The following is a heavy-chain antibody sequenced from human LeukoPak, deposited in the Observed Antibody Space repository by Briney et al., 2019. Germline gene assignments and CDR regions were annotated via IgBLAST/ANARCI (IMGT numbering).Heavy chain of an antibody. CDR1: GYTFTGYY. CDR3: ARDVEPSYDFWSGYYPKNYYYYGMDV. D-gene: IGHD3-3*01. J-gene: IGHJ6*02. Sequence: ASVKVSCKASGYTFTGYYMHWVRQAPGQGLEWMGWINPNSGGTNYAQKFQGWVTMTRDTSTSTVYMELSSLRSEDTAVYYCARDVEPSYDFWSGYYPKNYYYYGMDVWGQGTTVTVSS. V-gene: IGHV1-2*04. CDR2: INPNSGGT.